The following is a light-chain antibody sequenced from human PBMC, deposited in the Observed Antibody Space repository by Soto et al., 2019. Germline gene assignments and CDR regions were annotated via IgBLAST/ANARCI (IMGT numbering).Light chain of an antibody. CDR1: SGHSTYI. V-gene: IGLV4-60*02. CDR2: LDRSGSY. Sequence: QSVLTQSSSASASLGSSVKLTCILSSGHSTYIIAWHQQQPGKAPRFLMTLDRSGSYNRGSGVPDGFSGSSSGADRYLTISNLHFEDEGDYYCETWYSNTDKVFGGGTQVTVL. J-gene: IGLJ3*02. CDR3: ETWYSNTDKV.